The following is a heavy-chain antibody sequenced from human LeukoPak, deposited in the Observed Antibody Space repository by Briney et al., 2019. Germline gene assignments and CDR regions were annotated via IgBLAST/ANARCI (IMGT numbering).Heavy chain of an antibody. V-gene: IGHV4-59*08. CDR2: IYYNGST. D-gene: IGHD3-10*01. CDR1: GGSISSYY. CDR3: ARQVGAGNMVRGVISGWFDP. J-gene: IGHJ5*02. Sequence: SETLSLTCTVSGGSISSYYWSWIRQPPGKGLELIGYIYYNGSTNNNTSIKTRITKSVDTTNNHSSLKLSSVTPADPGAYYSARQVGAGNMVRGVISGWFDPWGQGTLVTVSS.